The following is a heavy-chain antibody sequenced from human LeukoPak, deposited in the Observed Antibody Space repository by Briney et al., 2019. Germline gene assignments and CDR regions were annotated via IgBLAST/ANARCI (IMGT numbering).Heavy chain of an antibody. CDR1: GGSISSSIYY. J-gene: IGHJ4*02. V-gene: IGHV4-39*07. CDR2: VFYNGAT. D-gene: IGHD6-13*01. Sequence: SETLSLTCIVSGGSISSSIYYWAWVRQPPGKGLEWIGTVFYNGATQYSPSLRSRVTISIDTSTNQFSLKLSSVTAADTAVYYCARDGPYSSSYYFDYWGQGTLVTVSS. CDR3: ARDGPYSSSYYFDY.